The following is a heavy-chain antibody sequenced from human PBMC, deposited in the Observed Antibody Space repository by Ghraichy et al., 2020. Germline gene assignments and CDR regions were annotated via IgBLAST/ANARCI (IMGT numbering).Heavy chain of an antibody. CDR2: ISGRTTNT. CDR3: VTGDTAMAH. Sequence: GGSLRLSCAASGFTFTSYAMSWVRQAPAKGLEWVSSISGRTTNTYYADSVRGRFTVSRDNSKNTLYLQMNSLLAEDTAVYFCVTGDTAMAHWGQGTLVTVSS. J-gene: IGHJ4*02. CDR1: GFTFTSYA. V-gene: IGHV3-23*01. D-gene: IGHD5-18*01.